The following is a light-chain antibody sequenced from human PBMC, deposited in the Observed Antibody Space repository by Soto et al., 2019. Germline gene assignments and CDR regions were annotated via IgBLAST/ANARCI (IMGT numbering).Light chain of an antibody. CDR3: CSYVGPYTRV. Sequence: QSALTQPRSVSGSPGQSVTISCTGTSSDVGHYDFVSWYQQHPGKAPKLMIYDINNRPSGVPDRFSGSKSGNTASLTIHGLQAEDEADYYCCSYVGPYTRVFGGGTKLTVL. J-gene: IGLJ3*02. V-gene: IGLV2-11*01. CDR2: DIN. CDR1: SSDVGHYDF.